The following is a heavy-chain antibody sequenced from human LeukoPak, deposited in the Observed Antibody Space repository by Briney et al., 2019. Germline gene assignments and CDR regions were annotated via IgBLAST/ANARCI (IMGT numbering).Heavy chain of an antibody. V-gene: IGHV1-69*05. J-gene: IGHJ4*02. CDR3: ARDGTGRNILTHYYRE. D-gene: IGHD3-9*01. CDR2: LIPIFGTA. Sequence: SVKVSCKASGGTISSYAISWVRQAPGQGLEWMGRLIPIFGTANYAQKFHGRVTITTDESTTTAYMELSSLKSEETAVYYCARDGTGRNILTHYYREWGQGTLVTVSS. CDR1: GGTISSYA.